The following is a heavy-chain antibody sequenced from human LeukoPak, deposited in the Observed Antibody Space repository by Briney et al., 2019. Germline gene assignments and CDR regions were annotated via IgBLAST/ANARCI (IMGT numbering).Heavy chain of an antibody. CDR3: ARDRRAPEMATIPGIFYY. CDR1: GFTFSSYA. CDR2: ISYDGSNK. D-gene: IGHD5-24*01. V-gene: IGHV3-30-3*01. Sequence: GESLRLSCAASGFTFSSYAMHWVRQAPGKGLEWVAVISYDGSNKYYADSVKGRFTISRDNSKNTLYLQMNSLRAEDTAVYYCARDRRAPEMATIPGIFYYWGQGTLVTVSS. J-gene: IGHJ4*02.